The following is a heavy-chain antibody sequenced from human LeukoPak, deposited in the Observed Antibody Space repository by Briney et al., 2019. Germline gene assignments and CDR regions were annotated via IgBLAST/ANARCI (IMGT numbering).Heavy chain of an antibody. V-gene: IGHV4-39*01. CDR1: GGSISSSSYY. Sequence: SETLSLTCTVSGGSISSSSYYWGWIRQPPGKGLEWIGSVYYNGATYYNPSLKSRVTISVDTSKNQFSLKLSSVTAADPAVYYCARPRGGDCYYGFAYWGQGTLVTVSS. CDR3: ARPRGGDCYYGFAY. CDR2: VYYNGAT. D-gene: IGHD2-21*01. J-gene: IGHJ4*02.